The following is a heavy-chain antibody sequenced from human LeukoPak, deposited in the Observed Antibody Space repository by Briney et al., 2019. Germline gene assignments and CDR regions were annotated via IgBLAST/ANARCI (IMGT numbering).Heavy chain of an antibody. CDR3: LYGGYFQH. CDR1: GFTFSSYA. CDR2: SGSGADT. Sequence: GGSLRLSCAASGFTFSSYAMSWVRQAPGKGLEWVSSSGSGADTYYADSVKGRFTISRDNSKNTLYLQMNSLRAEDTAVYFCLYGGYFQHWGQGTLVTVSS. J-gene: IGHJ1*01. V-gene: IGHV3-23*01. D-gene: IGHD3-16*01.